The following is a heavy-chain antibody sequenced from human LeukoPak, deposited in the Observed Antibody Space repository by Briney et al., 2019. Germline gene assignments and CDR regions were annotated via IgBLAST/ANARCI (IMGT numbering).Heavy chain of an antibody. CDR1: GGSISSYY. V-gene: IGHV4-4*07. CDR3: ARDIEGWYLTGEYYYMDV. J-gene: IGHJ6*03. CDR2: IYASGST. Sequence: SETLSLTCTVSGGSISSYYWSWVRQPAGKGLEWIGRIYASGSTNYNPSLKSRVTISVDTSKNQFSLKLSSVTAADTAVYYCARDIEGWYLTGEYYYMDVWGKGTTVTISS. D-gene: IGHD6-19*01.